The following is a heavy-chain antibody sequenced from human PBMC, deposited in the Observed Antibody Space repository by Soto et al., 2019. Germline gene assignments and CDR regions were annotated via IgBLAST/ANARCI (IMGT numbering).Heavy chain of an antibody. Sequence: KSSETLSLTCAVYGGSFCGYYWSWIRQPPGMWLEWMGEINHSGSTNYNPSLNSRVTISRDTSKNQFSLKLSSVTAADTAAYYCAGGETHGFDYWGQGTLVTVSS. J-gene: IGHJ4*02. CDR3: AGGETHGFDY. V-gene: IGHV4-34*01. CDR1: GGSFCGYY. CDR2: INHSGST.